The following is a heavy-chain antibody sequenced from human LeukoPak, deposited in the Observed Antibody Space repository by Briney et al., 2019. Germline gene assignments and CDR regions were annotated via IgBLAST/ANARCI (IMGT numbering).Heavy chain of an antibody. CDR1: GYRFTNNW. D-gene: IGHD6-13*01. CDR3: AIKTGYSSMIDY. V-gene: IGHV5-51*01. J-gene: IGHJ4*02. Sequence: GESLKISCKGSGYRFTNNWIGWVRQMPGKGLEWMGIIYPSDSNTRYSPSFQGQVTISADKSINTAYLQWSSLKASDTAMYYCAIKTGYSSMIDYWGQGTLVTVSS. CDR2: IYPSDSNT.